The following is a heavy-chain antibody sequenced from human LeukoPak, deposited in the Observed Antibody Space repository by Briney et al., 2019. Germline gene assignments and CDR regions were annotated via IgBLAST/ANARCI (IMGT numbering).Heavy chain of an antibody. D-gene: IGHD2-15*01. CDR1: GGSISSYY. Sequence: PSETLSLTCTVSGGSISSYYWSWIRQPPGKGLEWIGYIYYSGSTNYNPSLKSRVTISVDTSKNQFSLKLSSVTAADTAVYYCAGHVVVVAATPNWFDPWGQGTLVTVSS. CDR3: AGHVVVVAATPNWFDP. CDR2: IYYSGST. V-gene: IGHV4-59*08. J-gene: IGHJ5*02.